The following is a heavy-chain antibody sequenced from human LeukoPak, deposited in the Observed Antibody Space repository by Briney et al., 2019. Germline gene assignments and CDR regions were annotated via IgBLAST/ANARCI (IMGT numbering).Heavy chain of an antibody. CDR1: GGSISSGSYY. V-gene: IGHV4-61*02. D-gene: IGHD3-22*01. J-gene: IGHJ5*01. Sequence: SETLSLTCTVSGGSISSGSYYWSWIRQPAGKGLEWIGRIYSSGSTNYNPSLKSRITMSVDTSKNQFSLKLSSVTAADTAVYYCARARGPPYYYDSSGWPLDSWGQGTLVTVSS. CDR2: IYSSGST. CDR3: ARARGPPYYYDSSGWPLDS.